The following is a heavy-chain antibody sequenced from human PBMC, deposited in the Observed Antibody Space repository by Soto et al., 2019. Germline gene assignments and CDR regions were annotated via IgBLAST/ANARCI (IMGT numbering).Heavy chain of an antibody. CDR1: GGSISSGGYY. J-gene: IGHJ4*02. D-gene: IGHD3-10*01. CDR2: IYYSGSA. CDR3: ARLPNGSGSFQFDY. Sequence: QVQLQESGPGLVKPSQTLSLTCTVSGGSISSGGYYWTWIRQHPGKGLEWIGYIYYSGSAYYNPSLKSRFTISIDTSKNQFSLRLSSVTAADTAVYYCARLPNGSGSFQFDYWGQGTLLTVSS. V-gene: IGHV4-31*03.